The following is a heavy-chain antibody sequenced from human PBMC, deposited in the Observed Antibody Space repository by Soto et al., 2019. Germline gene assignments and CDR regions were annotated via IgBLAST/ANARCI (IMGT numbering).Heavy chain of an antibody. Sequence: GGSLRLSCAASGFTFSSYAMHWVRQAPGKGLEWVSFISYDGSNKYYEDSVKVRFTISRDNSKNTLYLKMNSLRAEDTAVYYCARDAEALDXWGQGTLVTVSX. CDR2: ISYDGSNK. CDR1: GFTFSSYA. CDR3: ARDAEALDX. D-gene: IGHD6-6*01. V-gene: IGHV3-30-3*01. J-gene: IGHJ4*02.